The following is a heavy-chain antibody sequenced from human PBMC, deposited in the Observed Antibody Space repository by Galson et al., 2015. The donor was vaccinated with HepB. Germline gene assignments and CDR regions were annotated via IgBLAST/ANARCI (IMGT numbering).Heavy chain of an antibody. D-gene: IGHD6-19*01. J-gene: IGHJ4*02. V-gene: IGHV3-73*01. CDR3: TRLGDFSGYSSR. CDR1: GFTFSGSA. Sequence: SLRLSCAASGFTFSGSAMHWVRQASGRGLEWVGRIGSKANSYATAYAASVKGRFTISRDDSKNTAYMHIKSLKTEDTAVYYCTRLGDFSGYSSRWGQGTLVTVSA. CDR2: IGSKANSYAT.